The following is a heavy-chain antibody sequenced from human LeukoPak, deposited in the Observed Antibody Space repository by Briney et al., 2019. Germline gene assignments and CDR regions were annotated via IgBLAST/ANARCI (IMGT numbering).Heavy chain of an antibody. D-gene: IGHD6-19*01. Sequence: GESLKISCKGSGYSLTSYWIAWVRQMPGKGLEWMGIIYPDDSDTRYSPSFQGQVTITADKSISTAYLQWSSLKASDNAMYYCARQRRSSGWTNDYWGQGTLVTVSS. J-gene: IGHJ4*02. CDR3: ARQRRSSGWTNDY. CDR1: GYSLTSYW. V-gene: IGHV5-51*01. CDR2: IYPDDSDT.